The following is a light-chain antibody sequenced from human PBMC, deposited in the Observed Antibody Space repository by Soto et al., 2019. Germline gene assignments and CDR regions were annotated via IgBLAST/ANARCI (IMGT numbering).Light chain of an antibody. CDR3: QHYGVSPRFT. J-gene: IGKJ3*01. CDR1: QTINSNY. CDR2: GAS. Sequence: EIVLTQSPGTLSLSPGERATLACRTSQTINSNYLAWYQQNVGQAPRLLIHGASSMATGIPDRCSGSGAWTHFSLTISNLEREDCAVYYCQHYGVSPRFTLVPGTKV. V-gene: IGKV3-20*01.